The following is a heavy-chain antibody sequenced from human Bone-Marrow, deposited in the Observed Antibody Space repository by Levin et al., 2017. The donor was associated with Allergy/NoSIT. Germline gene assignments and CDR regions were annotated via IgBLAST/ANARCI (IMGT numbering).Heavy chain of an antibody. CDR1: GFTFSSYA. D-gene: IGHD2-15*01. CDR2: ISGSGGST. J-gene: IGHJ4*02. Sequence: GGSLRLSCVASGFTFSSYALSWVRQAPGKGLEWVSGISGSGGSTYYADSVKGRFTISRDNSKNTLYLQMSSLRAEDTAVYYCAKGGGNTCYSTVDCWGRGTLVTVSS. CDR3: AKGGGNTCYSTVDC. V-gene: IGHV3-23*01.